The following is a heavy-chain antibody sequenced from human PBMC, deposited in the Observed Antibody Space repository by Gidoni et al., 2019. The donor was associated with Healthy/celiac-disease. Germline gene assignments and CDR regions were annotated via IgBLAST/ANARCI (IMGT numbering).Heavy chain of an antibody. J-gene: IGHJ4*02. D-gene: IGHD6-13*01. CDR2: IYYSGST. Sequence: QVQLQESGPGLVKPSETLSLTRTVPGGPISSYYWSWIRQPPGKGLEWIGYIYYSGSTNYNPSSKSRVTISVDTSKNQFSLKLSSVTAADTAVYYCARLRQQASKNFDYWGQGTLVTVSS. CDR1: GGPISSYY. V-gene: IGHV4-59*08. CDR3: ARLRQQASKNFDY.